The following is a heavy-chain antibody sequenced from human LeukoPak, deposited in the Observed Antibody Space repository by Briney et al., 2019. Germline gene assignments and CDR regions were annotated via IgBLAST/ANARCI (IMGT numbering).Heavy chain of an antibody. CDR2: IRRRAYGGAA. Sequence: SLRLSCTTSGFAFDDFAMSWVRQPAGKGLEWVGFIRRRAYGGAAEYAASVKGRFIISRDDSKGIAYLQMNSLKTEDTAAYYCSRNGLVDFDYWGQGSRVIVSP. V-gene: IGHV3-49*04. CDR3: SRNGLVDFDY. J-gene: IGHJ4*02. CDR1: GFAFDDFA.